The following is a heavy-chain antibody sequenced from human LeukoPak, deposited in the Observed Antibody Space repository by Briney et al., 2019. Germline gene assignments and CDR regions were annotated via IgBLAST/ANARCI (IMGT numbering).Heavy chain of an antibody. CDR1: GFTFSSYS. J-gene: IGHJ4*02. CDR3: ARDRARWELQSDY. CDR2: ISSSSSTI. D-gene: IGHD1-26*01. V-gene: IGHV3-48*01. Sequence: GGSLRLSCAASGFTFSSYSMNWVRQAPGKGLEWVSYISSSSSTIYYADSVKGRFTISRDNAKNSLYLQMNSLRAEDTAVYYCARDRARWELQSDYWGQGTLVTVSS.